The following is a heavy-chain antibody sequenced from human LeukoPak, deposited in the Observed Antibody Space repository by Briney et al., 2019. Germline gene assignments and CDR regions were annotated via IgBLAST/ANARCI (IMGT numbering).Heavy chain of an antibody. D-gene: IGHD2-2*01. Sequence: GGSLRLSCAASGFTFSSYAMAWVRQAPGKGLECVSGISDSSGISYYADSAKGRFTISRDNSKNMLYLQMNSLTAEDTAVYYCAKSPRGVGPFDYWGQGTLVTVSS. CDR3: AKSPRGVGPFDY. V-gene: IGHV3-23*01. CDR1: GFTFSSYA. CDR2: ISDSSGIS. J-gene: IGHJ4*02.